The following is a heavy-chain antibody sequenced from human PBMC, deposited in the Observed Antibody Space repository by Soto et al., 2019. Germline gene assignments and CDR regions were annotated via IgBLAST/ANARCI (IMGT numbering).Heavy chain of an antibody. V-gene: IGHV3-21*01. J-gene: IGHJ5*02. Sequence: GESLKISCAASGLTFSSYSMNWVRQAPGKGLEWVSSISSSSSYIYYADSVKGRFTISRDNAKNSLYLQMNSLRAEDTAVYYCARRITMVRETYNWFDPWGQGTLVTVSS. CDR1: GLTFSSYS. CDR3: ARRITMVRETYNWFDP. CDR2: ISSSSSYI. D-gene: IGHD3-10*01.